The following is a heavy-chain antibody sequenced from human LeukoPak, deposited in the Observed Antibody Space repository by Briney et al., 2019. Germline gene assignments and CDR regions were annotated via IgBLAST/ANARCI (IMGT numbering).Heavy chain of an antibody. CDR2: INNDGNLKTDGRDT. CDR1: GFTLSNYW. V-gene: IGHV3-74*01. J-gene: IGHJ6*03. D-gene: IGHD2-21*02. CDR3: TKDLTDYHYYYTDV. Sequence: GGSLRLSCAASGFTLSNYWMIHLVRQVPGKGLQWVSRINNDGNLKTDGRDTGYADSVKGRFTISTDNAKNTLYLQMNSLRAEDTAVYYCTKDLTDYHYYYTDVWGKGTTVIVSS.